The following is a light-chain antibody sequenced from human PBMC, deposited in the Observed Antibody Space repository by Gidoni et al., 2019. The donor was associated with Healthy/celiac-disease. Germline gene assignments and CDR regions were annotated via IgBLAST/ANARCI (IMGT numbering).Light chain of an antibody. Sequence: DIEMTQSPSTLSASVGDRVTITCRASQSISSGLAWYQQKPGKAPKLLIYDASSLESGVPSRFSGSGPGTEFTLTISSLQTDDFATYYCQQYNSYVQTFGQGTKVEIK. CDR2: DAS. J-gene: IGKJ1*01. CDR1: QSISSG. CDR3: QQYNSYVQT. V-gene: IGKV1-5*01.